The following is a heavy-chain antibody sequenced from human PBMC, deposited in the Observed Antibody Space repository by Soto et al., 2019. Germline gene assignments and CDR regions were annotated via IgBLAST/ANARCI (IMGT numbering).Heavy chain of an antibody. J-gene: IGHJ4*02. CDR1: GFSLSTSGVG. CDR3: AHLHASMVRGVTPAY. Sequence: QITLKESGPTLVKPTQTLTLTCTFSGFSLSTSGVGVGWIRQPPGKALEWLALIYWNDDKRYSPSLKSRLTIPKAPSKNQVVLTMPNMDPVDTATYYCAHLHASMVRGVTPAYWGQGTLVPVSS. D-gene: IGHD3-10*01. CDR2: IYWNDDK. V-gene: IGHV2-5*01.